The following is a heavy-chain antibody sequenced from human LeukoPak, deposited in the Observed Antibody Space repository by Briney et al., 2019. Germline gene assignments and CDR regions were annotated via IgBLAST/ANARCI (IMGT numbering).Heavy chain of an antibody. CDR2: SRNKANSYTT. CDR1: GFTFSDHY. V-gene: IGHV3-72*01. D-gene: IGHD6-19*01. Sequence: GGSLRLSCAASGFTFSDHYMDWVRPAPGKGLEWAGPSRNKANSYTTEYAASVTGRFTISRDDSKNSLFLQMNALKTEDTAVYYCGTSGRFSSGWCVDNWGQGTLVTLSS. J-gene: IGHJ4*02. CDR3: GTSGRFSSGWCVDN.